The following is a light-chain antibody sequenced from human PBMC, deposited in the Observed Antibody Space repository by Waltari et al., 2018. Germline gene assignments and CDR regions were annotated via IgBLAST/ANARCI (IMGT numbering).Light chain of an antibody. Sequence: QSVVTQTPAASGAPGPRVTIPCSGSSSNIGRYHVSWYLQYPGTAPKLLIYRNNQRPSGVPDRFSGSKSGTSASLAISGLRSEDEADYYCVAWDDSLSGPVFGGGTKLTVL. V-gene: IGLV1-47*01. CDR2: RNN. CDR1: SSNIGRYH. J-gene: IGLJ3*02. CDR3: VAWDDSLSGPV.